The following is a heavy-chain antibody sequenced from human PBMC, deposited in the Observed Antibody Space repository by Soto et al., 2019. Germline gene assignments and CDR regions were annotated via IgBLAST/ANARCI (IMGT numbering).Heavy chain of an antibody. J-gene: IGHJ4*02. Sequence: QVQLVQSGAEVKKPGSSVKVSCKASGGTFSNYPISWVRQAPGQGLEWMGRIIPSLDLANSAQIFQGRVTITADNSASVAYMDVGSLRSEDTAIYCCASHASGDDLVPQFALWGQGTLLTVSS. CDR3: ASHASGDDLVPQFAL. CDR2: IIPSLDLA. V-gene: IGHV1-69*04. D-gene: IGHD3-10*01. CDR1: GGTFSNYP.